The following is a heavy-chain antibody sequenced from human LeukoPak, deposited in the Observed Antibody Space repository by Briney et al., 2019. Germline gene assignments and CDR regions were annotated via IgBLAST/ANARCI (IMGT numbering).Heavy chain of an antibody. J-gene: IGHJ6*02. Sequence: PSETLSLTCSVSGGSISTENNNWGWIRQSPGKGPEWIASIYRKGNIYNPSLKSRLTISVDTSKNHFSLSLSSVTAADTAVYYCGRLGNGRSRRDTPYYYSMDVWGRGTTVTVS. D-gene: IGHD1-26*01. V-gene: IGHV4-39*02. CDR2: IYRKGN. CDR1: GGSISTENNN. CDR3: GRLGNGRSRRDTPYYYSMDV.